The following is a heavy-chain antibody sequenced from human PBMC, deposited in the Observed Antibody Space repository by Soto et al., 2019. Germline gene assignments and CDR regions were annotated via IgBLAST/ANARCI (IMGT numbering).Heavy chain of an antibody. Sequence: GGSLRLSCAASGFTFDDYAMHWVRQAPGKGLEWVSGISWNSGSIGYADSVKGRFTISRDNAKNSLYLQMNSLRAEDTALYYCAKMATPGIAVAGTRDYYYYMDVWGKGTTVTVSS. CDR1: GFTFDDYA. CDR2: ISWNSGSI. J-gene: IGHJ6*03. V-gene: IGHV3-9*01. D-gene: IGHD6-19*01. CDR3: AKMATPGIAVAGTRDYYYYMDV.